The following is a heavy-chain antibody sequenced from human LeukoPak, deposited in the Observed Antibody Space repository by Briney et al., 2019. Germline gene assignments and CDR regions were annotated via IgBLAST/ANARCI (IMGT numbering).Heavy chain of an antibody. CDR3: ARRGQWLINNPFDY. J-gene: IGHJ4*02. D-gene: IGHD6-19*01. Sequence: ASVKVSCKASGYTFTSYYMHWVRQAPGQGLEWMGIINPSGGSTSYAQKLQGRVTMTTDTSTSTAYMELRSLRSDDTAVYYCARRGQWLINNPFDYWGQGTLVTVSS. V-gene: IGHV1-46*01. CDR1: GYTFTSYY. CDR2: INPSGGST.